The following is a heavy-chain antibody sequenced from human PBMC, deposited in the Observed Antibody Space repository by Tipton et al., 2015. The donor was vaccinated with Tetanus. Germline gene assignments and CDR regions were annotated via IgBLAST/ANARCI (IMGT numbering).Heavy chain of an antibody. D-gene: IGHD5/OR15-5a*01. CDR3: ARERNVGVSVRDGMDV. Sequence: TLSLTCAVKGGSFSGYYWTWIRQAPGKGLEWIGQINHSGGTSYSSSLKSRVTISLDTPKNPFSLRLRSVTAADTAVYFCARERNVGVSVRDGMDVWDQGTTVTVSS. J-gene: IGHJ6*02. CDR1: GGSFSGYY. V-gene: IGHV4-34*01. CDR2: INHSGGT.